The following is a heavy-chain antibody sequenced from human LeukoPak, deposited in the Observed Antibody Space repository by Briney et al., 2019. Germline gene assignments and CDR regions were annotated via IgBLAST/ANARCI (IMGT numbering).Heavy chain of an antibody. D-gene: IGHD2-2*01. V-gene: IGHV4-59*11. J-gene: IGHJ4*02. CDR2: IYYTGTT. Sequence: PSETLSLTCSVGGGSLSSQYWSWIRQPPGKGLELVGHIYYTGTTFYNPSLNSRVTISLDTSRNQFSLRLTSVTAANTAVYYCARFSSGCSTASCYLTNWGQGTLVTVSS. CDR1: GGSLSSQY. CDR3: ARFSSGCSTASCYLTN.